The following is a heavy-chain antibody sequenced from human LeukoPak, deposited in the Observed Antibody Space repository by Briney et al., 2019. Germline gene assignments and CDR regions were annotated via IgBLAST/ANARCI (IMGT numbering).Heavy chain of an antibody. J-gene: IGHJ4*02. Sequence: SGGSLRLSCAASGFTFSSYSMNWVRQAPGKGLERVSYISSSSSTIYYADSVKGRFTISRDNAKNSLYLQMNSLRAEDTAVYYCARVRHTYYYDSSGYYLDYWGQGTLVTVSS. CDR1: GFTFSSYS. CDR3: ARVRHTYYYDSSGYYLDY. V-gene: IGHV3-48*01. CDR2: ISSSSSTI. D-gene: IGHD3-22*01.